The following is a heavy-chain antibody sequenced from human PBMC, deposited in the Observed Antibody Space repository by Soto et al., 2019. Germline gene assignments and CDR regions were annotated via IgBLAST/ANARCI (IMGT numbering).Heavy chain of an antibody. J-gene: IGHJ5*02. CDR1: GYTFTSYG. CDR3: ARMARITIFGVVPPFDP. D-gene: IGHD3-3*01. CDR2: ISAYNGNT. V-gene: IGHV1-18*01. Sequence: QVQLVQSGAEVKKPGASVKVSCKASGYTFTSYGISWVRQAPGQGLEWMGWISAYNGNTNYAQKLQGRVTMTTDTSTSTAYMELRSLRSDDTAVYYCARMARITIFGVVPPFDPWGQGTLVTVSS.